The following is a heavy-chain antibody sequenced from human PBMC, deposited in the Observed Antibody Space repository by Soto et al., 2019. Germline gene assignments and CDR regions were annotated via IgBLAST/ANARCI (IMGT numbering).Heavy chain of an antibody. CDR2: IYTSGST. CDR1: GGSISSYY. Sequence: SETLSLTCTVSGGSISSYYWSWIQQPAGKGLEWIGRIYTSGSTNYNPSLKSRVTMSVDTSKNQFSLKLSSVTAADTAVYYCASHYFSSSWYSVDYWGQGTLVTVSS. D-gene: IGHD6-13*01. J-gene: IGHJ4*02. CDR3: ASHYFSSSWYSVDY. V-gene: IGHV4-4*07.